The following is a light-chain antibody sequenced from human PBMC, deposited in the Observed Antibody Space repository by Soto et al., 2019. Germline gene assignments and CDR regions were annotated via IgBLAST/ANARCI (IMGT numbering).Light chain of an antibody. Sequence: QPVLTQAPSASGTPGQRVTISCSGSSSNIGSNFVYWYQKFPGTAPKVLIYRNDQRPSGVPDRFSGSKSGTSASLAISGLRSEDEADYYCAVWDDSLNGSVAFGGGTKLT. CDR2: RND. CDR3: AVWDDSLNGSVA. V-gene: IGLV1-47*01. CDR1: SSNIGSNF. J-gene: IGLJ2*01.